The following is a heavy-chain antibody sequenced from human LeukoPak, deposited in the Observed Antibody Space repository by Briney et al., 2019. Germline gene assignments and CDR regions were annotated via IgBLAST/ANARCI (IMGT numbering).Heavy chain of an antibody. CDR3: AKGNGWYYY. CDR2: IHYSGST. D-gene: IGHD6-19*01. CDR1: GASISSDH. V-gene: IGHV4-59*08. J-gene: IGHJ4*02. Sequence: SETLSLTCTVSGASISSDHWSWIRQPPGKGLEWIGYIHYSGSTNCNPPLKSRVTISVDTSRNQFSLMVSSVTAADTAVYYCAKGNGWYYYWGQGTLATVSS.